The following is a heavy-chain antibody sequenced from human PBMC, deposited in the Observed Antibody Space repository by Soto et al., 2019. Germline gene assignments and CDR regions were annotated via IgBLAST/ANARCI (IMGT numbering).Heavy chain of an antibody. V-gene: IGHV4-59*01. CDR2: IYYSGST. J-gene: IGHJ3*02. CDR3: ARELGYCSGGSCYAAFDI. Sequence: SETLSLTCTVSGGSISSYYWSWIRQPPGKGLEWIGYIYYSGSTNYNPSLKSRVTISVDTSKNQFSLKLSSVTAADTAVYYCARELGYCSGGSCYAAFDIWGRGTMVTVSS. D-gene: IGHD2-15*01. CDR1: GGSISSYY.